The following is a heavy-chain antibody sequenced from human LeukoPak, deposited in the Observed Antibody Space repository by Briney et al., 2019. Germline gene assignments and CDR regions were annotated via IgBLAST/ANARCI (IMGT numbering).Heavy chain of an antibody. V-gene: IGHV1-18*04. CDR1: GYTFTSYG. Sequence: ASVKVSCKASGYTFTSYGMSWVRQAPGHGLEWMGWIGAYNGNTNYAQKLQGRDTITTATSTSTGYMRLRSLRSDDSAMCYCARMALSLDWFDPWGQGTLVTVSS. D-gene: IGHD5-24*01. CDR2: IGAYNGNT. CDR3: ARMALSLDWFDP. J-gene: IGHJ5*02.